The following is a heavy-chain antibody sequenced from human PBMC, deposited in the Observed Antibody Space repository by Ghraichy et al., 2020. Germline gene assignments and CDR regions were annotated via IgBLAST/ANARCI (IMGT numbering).Heavy chain of an antibody. CDR2: ISGSGCST. V-gene: IGHV3-23*01. CDR1: GFTFSSYA. J-gene: IGHJ4*02. CDR3: AKEQAGGPYSSGWYFVD. Sequence: GGSLRLSCAASGFTFSSYAMSWVRQAPGKGLEWVSAISGSGCSTYYADSVKGRFTISRDNSKNTLYLQMNSLRAEDTAVYYCAKEQAGGPYSSGWYFVDWGQGTLVTVSS. D-gene: IGHD6-19*01.